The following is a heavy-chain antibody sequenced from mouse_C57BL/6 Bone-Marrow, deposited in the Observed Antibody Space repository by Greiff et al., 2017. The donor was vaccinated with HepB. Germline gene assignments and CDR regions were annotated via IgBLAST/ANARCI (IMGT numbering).Heavy chain of an antibody. CDR1: GFTFSDYG. V-gene: IGHV5-17*01. D-gene: IGHD1-1*01. CDR3: ARKTTVVAYWYFDV. J-gene: IGHJ1*03. CDR2: ISSGSSTI. Sequence: EVQLQESGGGLVKPGGSLKLSCAASGFTFSDYGMHWVRQAPEKGLEWVAYISSGSSTIYYADTVKGRFTISRDNAKNTRFLQMTSLRSEDTAMYYCARKTTVVAYWYFDVWGTGTTVTVSS.